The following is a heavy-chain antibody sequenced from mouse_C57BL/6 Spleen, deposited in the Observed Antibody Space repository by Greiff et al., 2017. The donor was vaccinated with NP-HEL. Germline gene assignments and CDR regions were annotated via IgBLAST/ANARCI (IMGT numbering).Heavy chain of an antibody. CDR2: IRSKSNNYAT. Sequence: EVQRVESGGGLVQPKGSLKLSCAASGFSFNTYAMNWVRQAPGKGLEWVARIRSKSNNYATYYADSVKDRFTISRDDSESMLYLQMNNLKTEDTAMYYCVRGDYDEAMDYWGQGTSVTVSS. J-gene: IGHJ4*01. V-gene: IGHV10-1*01. CDR1: GFSFNTYA. CDR3: VRGDYDEAMDY. D-gene: IGHD2-4*01.